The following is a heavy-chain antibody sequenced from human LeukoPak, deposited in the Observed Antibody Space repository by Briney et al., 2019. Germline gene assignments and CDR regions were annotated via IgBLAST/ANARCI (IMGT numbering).Heavy chain of an antibody. CDR1: GGSINSGTFY. D-gene: IGHD1-26*01. CDR3: ARRSDSGSDDGEDYFDY. Sequence: SETLSLACTVSGGSINSGTFYWGWIRQPPGKGLEWIGSMYYDGSSYYNPSLKSRVTTSVDTSKNQFSLKLTSVTAADTAVYFCARRSDSGSDDGEDYFDYWGQGTLVTVSS. CDR2: MYYDGSS. V-gene: IGHV4-39*01. J-gene: IGHJ4*02.